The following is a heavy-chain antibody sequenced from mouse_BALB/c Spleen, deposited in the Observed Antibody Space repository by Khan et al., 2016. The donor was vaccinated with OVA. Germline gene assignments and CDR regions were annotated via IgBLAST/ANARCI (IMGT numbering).Heavy chain of an antibody. CDR1: GFTFSTYG. V-gene: IGHV5-6*01. D-gene: IGHD1-1*01. J-gene: IGHJ3*01. CDR3: ARLASYYGSEGFAY. Sequence: EVQVVESGGDLVKPEGSLKLSCAASGFTFSTYGMSWVRQTPDKRLEWVATISSGGSYTYYPESVQGRFTISRDNAKNTLYLQMSSLKSEDTAMFYCARLASYYGSEGFAYWRQGTLVTVSA. CDR2: ISSGGSYT.